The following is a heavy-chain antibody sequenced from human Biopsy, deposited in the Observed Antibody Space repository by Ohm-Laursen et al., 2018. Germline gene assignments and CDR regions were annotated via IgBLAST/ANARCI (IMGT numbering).Heavy chain of an antibody. CDR1: GFIFSTYT. D-gene: IGHD2-15*01. CDR2: IKNSENYT. Sequence: SLRLSCSASGFIFSTYTMNWVRQAPGKGLEWVSSIKNSENYTYYADSVKGRFIISRDNAKNSLYLQMNGLRVEDTAVYYCATDFGYCENNVCSSDFYYGMDVWGQGTTVTVSS. CDR3: ATDFGYCENNVCSSDFYYGMDV. J-gene: IGHJ6*02. V-gene: IGHV3-21*01.